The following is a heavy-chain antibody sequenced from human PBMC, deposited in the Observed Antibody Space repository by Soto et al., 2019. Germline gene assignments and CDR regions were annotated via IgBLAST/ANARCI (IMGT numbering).Heavy chain of an antibody. V-gene: IGHV4-30-4*01. CDR1: SGCISSGDYF. CDR3: ARARRGHDFWDLYGMDV. Sequence: TLPLTSTVSSGCISSGDYFWSWIRQPRGKGLEWIGYIYYSGSTYYNPSLKSRVTISVDTSKNQFSLKLISVNAADTTVYYCARARRGHDFWDLYGMDVWGQGTTVTVSS. J-gene: IGHJ6*02. CDR2: IYYSGST. D-gene: IGHD3-3*01.